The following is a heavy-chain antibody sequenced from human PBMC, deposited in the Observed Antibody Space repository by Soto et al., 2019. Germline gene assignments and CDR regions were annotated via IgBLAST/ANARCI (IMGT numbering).Heavy chain of an antibody. Sequence: GGSLRLSCAASGFTFRAYGMDGVRQAPGKGLERVAVISNDGNNKYHADSVKGRFTISRDNSKNTLYLQMNSLRAEDTAVYYCAKDSGRGSADYYFDYWGRGTLVTVSS. CDR2: ISNDGNNK. D-gene: IGHD3-10*01. CDR3: AKDSGRGSADYYFDY. J-gene: IGHJ4*02. V-gene: IGHV3-30*18. CDR1: GFTFRAYG.